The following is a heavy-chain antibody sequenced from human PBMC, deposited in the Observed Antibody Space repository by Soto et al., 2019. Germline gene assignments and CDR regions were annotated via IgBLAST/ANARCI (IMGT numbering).Heavy chain of an antibody. CDR3: ARHVRTGSPVNWFDP. CDR2: IYNSGST. J-gene: IGHJ5*02. V-gene: IGHV4-39*01. D-gene: IGHD3-10*01. CDR1: GDSISSSTYY. Sequence: QLQLQESGPGLVKPSETLSLTCTVSGDSISSSTYYWGWIRQPPGKGLEWIGSIYNSGSTYCNPSLKSRVTISVDTSKNQFSLKLTSVTAADTALYYCARHVRTGSPVNWFDPWGQGILVTVSS.